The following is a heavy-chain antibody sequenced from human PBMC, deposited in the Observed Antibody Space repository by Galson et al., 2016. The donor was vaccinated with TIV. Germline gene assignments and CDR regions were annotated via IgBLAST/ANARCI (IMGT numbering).Heavy chain of an antibody. CDR2: VNPHSGNT. V-gene: IGHV1-8*02. D-gene: IGHD5-12*01. CDR3: ARGAYDSYYYGMDN. J-gene: IGHJ6*02. CDR1: GYTFLSYD. Sequence: SVKVSCKASGYTFLSYDINWVRQAPGQGLEWMGWVNPHSGNTGYSQKFLGRVTMTRNMSISVAYMELSGLRSEDKAVYYCARGAYDSYYYGMDNWGQGTTVTVSS.